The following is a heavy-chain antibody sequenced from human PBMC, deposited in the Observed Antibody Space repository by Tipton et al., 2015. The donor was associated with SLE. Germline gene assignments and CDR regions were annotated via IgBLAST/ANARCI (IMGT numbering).Heavy chain of an antibody. D-gene: IGHD3-22*01. CDR2: IYHSGST. J-gene: IGHJ4*02. CDR1: GYSISSGYY. CDR3: ARAKFSSGYLFDY. V-gene: IGHV4-38-2*01. Sequence: TLSLTCAVSGYSISSGYYWGCIRQPPGKGLEWIGSIYHSGSTYYNPSLKSRVTISVDTSTNQFSLKLNSVTAADTAVYYCARAKFSSGYLFDYWGQGTLVTVSS.